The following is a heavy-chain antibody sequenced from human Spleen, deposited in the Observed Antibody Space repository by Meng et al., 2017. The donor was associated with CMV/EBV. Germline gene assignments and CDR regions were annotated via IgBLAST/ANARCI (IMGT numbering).Heavy chain of an antibody. CDR1: GFTFDDYA. J-gene: IGHJ6*02. V-gene: IGHV3-9*01. D-gene: IGHD2-2*02. CDR2: ISWNSGSI. Sequence: LRLSCAASGFTFDDYAMHWVRQAPGKGLEWVSNISWNSGSIGYADSVKGRFTISRDNSKNTLYLQMNSLRAEDTAVYYCARGEGIVVVPAAIRSNIVRYYYYGMDVWGQGTTVTVSS. CDR3: ARGEGIVVVPAAIRSNIVRYYYYGMDV.